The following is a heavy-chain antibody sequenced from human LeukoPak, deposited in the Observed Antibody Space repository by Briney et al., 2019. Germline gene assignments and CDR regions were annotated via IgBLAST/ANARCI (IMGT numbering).Heavy chain of an antibody. D-gene: IGHD3-22*01. V-gene: IGHV1-2*02. J-gene: IGHJ1*01. Sequence: ASVKVSCKASGYTFTGYYLHWVRQAPGQGLEWMGWINPNSGGTNSAQKFQGRVTMTRDTSIITAYMELSRLRSDDTAVYFCARGYYDSSDYEYFQHWGQGTLVTVSS. CDR2: INPNSGGT. CDR1: GYTFTGYY. CDR3: ARGYYDSSDYEYFQH.